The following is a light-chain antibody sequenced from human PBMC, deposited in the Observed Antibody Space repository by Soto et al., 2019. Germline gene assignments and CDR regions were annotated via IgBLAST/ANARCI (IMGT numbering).Light chain of an antibody. CDR2: DVT. CDR1: SSDVGAYNY. Sequence: QSALTQPRSVSGSRGQSITISCTGTSSDVGAYNYVSWYQQHPGKVPKLMLYDVTKRPSGVPDRFSGSKSGNTASLTISGLQAEDVADYYCCSYVGTYSYVFGTRTKLTVL. V-gene: IGLV2-11*01. J-gene: IGLJ1*01. CDR3: CSYVGTYSYV.